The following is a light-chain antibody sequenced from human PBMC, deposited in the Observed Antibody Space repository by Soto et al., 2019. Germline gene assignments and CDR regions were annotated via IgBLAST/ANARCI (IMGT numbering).Light chain of an antibody. Sequence: QSVLTQPPSASGSPGQSVTISCTGTSSDVGGYNYVSWYQQHPGKAPKLMIYEVSKRPSGVPDRFSGSKSGNTASLTVSGLQAVDEADYYCSSYAGSNNLVVFGGGTQLTVL. CDR3: SSYAGSNNLVV. J-gene: IGLJ2*01. CDR1: SSDVGGYNY. V-gene: IGLV2-8*01. CDR2: EVS.